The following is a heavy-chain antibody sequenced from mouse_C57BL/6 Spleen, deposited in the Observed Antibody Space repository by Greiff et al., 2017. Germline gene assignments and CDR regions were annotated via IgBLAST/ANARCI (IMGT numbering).Heavy chain of an antibody. CDR3: ASGGYYLDY. J-gene: IGHJ2*01. CDR1: GFTFSSYT. CDR2: ISGGGGTT. V-gene: IGHV5-9*01. Sequence: DVKLQESGGGLVKPGGSLKLSCAASGFTFSSYTMSWVRQTPEKRLEWVATISGGGGTTYYPDSVKGRFTISRDNAKNTLYLQMSSLRSEDTALYYCASGGYYLDYWGQGTTLTVSS.